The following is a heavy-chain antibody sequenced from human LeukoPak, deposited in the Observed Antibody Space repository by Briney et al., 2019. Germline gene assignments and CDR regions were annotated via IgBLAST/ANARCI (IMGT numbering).Heavy chain of an antibody. Sequence: PSQTLSLTCTVSGGSISSGGYYWSWIRQPPGKGLEWIGYIYHSGSTYYNPSLKSRVTISVDRSKNQFSLKLSSVTAADTAVYYCAREGWGDYGRFDPWGQGTLVTVSS. CDR3: AREGWGDYGRFDP. CDR1: GGSISSGGYY. J-gene: IGHJ5*02. V-gene: IGHV4-30-2*01. CDR2: IYHSGST. D-gene: IGHD4-17*01.